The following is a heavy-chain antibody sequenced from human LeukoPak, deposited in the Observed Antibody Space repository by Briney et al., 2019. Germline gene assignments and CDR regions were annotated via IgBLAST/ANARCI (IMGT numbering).Heavy chain of an antibody. CDR3: ARDYSKLDY. CDR2: IWYDGSNK. Sequence: GRSLRLSSAASGFTFSSYGMYWVRQPPGKGLEWVAVIWYDGSNKYYADSVKGRFTISRDNSKNTLYLQMNSLRAEDTGVYYCARDYSKLDYWGQGTLVTVSS. J-gene: IGHJ4*02. D-gene: IGHD4-11*01. V-gene: IGHV3-33*01. CDR1: GFTFSSYG.